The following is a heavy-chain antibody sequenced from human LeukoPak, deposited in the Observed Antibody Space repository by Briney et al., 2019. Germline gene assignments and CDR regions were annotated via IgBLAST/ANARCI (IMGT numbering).Heavy chain of an antibody. J-gene: IGHJ4*02. V-gene: IGHV4-39*07. D-gene: IGHD3-3*01. CDR1: GGSISSSSYY. CDR2: IYYSGST. Sequence: SETLSLTCTVSGGSISSSSYYWGWIRQPPGKGLEWIGSIYYSGSTYYNPSLKSRVTISVDTSKNQFSLKLSSVTAADTAVYYCARQGETYYDFWSGPYFDWWGQGTLVTVSS. CDR3: ARQGETYYDFWSGPYFDW.